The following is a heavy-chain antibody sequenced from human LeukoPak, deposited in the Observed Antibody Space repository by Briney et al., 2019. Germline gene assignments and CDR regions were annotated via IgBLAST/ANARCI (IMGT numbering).Heavy chain of an antibody. Sequence: GGSLRLSCAAPGFTFTNYNMNWVRQAPGKGLEWVSSITSSSSYIYYADSVKGRFTISRDNAKDSLFLQLNSLRVEDTAVYYCVRGGSGPIDYWGQGTLVTVSS. J-gene: IGHJ4*02. CDR2: ITSSSSYI. CDR1: GFTFTNYN. V-gene: IGHV3-21*01. CDR3: VRGGSGPIDY. D-gene: IGHD1-26*01.